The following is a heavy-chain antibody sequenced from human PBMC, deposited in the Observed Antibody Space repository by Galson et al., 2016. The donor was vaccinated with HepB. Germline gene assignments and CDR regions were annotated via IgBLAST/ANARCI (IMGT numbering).Heavy chain of an antibody. Sequence: SLRLSCAASGFTFSNYAMSWVRQAPGRGLEWVSGISGSGGSTFYADSVKGRFTISRDNSKNTLYLQMNSLRAEDTAVYYCAKDHRSTWYSYYFDYWGQGTLVTVSS. V-gene: IGHV3-23*01. CDR1: GFTFSNYA. D-gene: IGHD6-13*01. CDR3: AKDHRSTWYSYYFDY. CDR2: ISGSGGST. J-gene: IGHJ4*02.